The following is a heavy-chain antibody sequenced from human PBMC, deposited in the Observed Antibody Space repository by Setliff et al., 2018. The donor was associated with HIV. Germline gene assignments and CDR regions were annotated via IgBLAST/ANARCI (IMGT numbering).Heavy chain of an antibody. Sequence: LSLTCTVSGGSISSYYWSWIRQPPGKGLEWIGYIYYSGSTNYNPSLKSRVTISVDTSKNQFSLKLSSVTAADTAVYYCARVLLKDTSGYRAYYYYYMDVWGKGTTVTAP. V-gene: IGHV4-59*01. D-gene: IGHD3-22*01. J-gene: IGHJ6*03. CDR1: GGSISSYY. CDR2: IYYSGST. CDR3: ARVLLKDTSGYRAYYYYYMDV.